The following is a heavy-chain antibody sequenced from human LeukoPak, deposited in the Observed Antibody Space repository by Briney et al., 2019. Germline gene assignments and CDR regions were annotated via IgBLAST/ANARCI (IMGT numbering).Heavy chain of an antibody. J-gene: IGHJ4*02. CDR3: ARGMGGAISDFDY. CDR2: IYYSGST. CDR1: GGSISSSSYY. Sequence: SETLSLTCTVSGGSISSSSYYWGWIRQPPGKGLEWIGSIYYSGSTYYNPSLKSRVTISVDTSKNQFSLKLSSVTAADAAVYYCARGMGGAISDFDYWGQGTLVTVSS. D-gene: IGHD3-16*01. V-gene: IGHV4-39*01.